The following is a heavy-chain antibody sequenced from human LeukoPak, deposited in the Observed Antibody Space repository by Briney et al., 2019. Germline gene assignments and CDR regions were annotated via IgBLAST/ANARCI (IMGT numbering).Heavy chain of an antibody. Sequence: GGSLRLSCAASGFTFSSYSMNWVRQAPGKGLEWVSYISSSSSTIYYADSVKGRFTISRDNAKNSLYLQMNSLRSEDTAVYYCAREGADLTTNWFDPWGQGTLVTVSS. D-gene: IGHD3-3*01. J-gene: IGHJ5*02. CDR2: ISSSSSTI. CDR3: AREGADLTTNWFDP. V-gene: IGHV3-48*01. CDR1: GFTFSSYS.